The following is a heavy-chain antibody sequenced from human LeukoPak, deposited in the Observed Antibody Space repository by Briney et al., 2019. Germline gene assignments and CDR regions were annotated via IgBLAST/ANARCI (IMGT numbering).Heavy chain of an antibody. V-gene: IGHV5-51*01. CDR1: GYSFINFY. D-gene: IGHD6-19*01. J-gene: IGHJ4*02. Sequence: GEPLKISCRCSGYSFINFYVGWVRQMPGKGLEWVGVTYPGGSDTRYSPSFPGQGTISADKSTSTVYLQWSSLKASDTAMYYCARQYSSGWYRHFDYWGQGTLITVSS. CDR2: TYPGGSDT. CDR3: ARQYSSGWYRHFDY.